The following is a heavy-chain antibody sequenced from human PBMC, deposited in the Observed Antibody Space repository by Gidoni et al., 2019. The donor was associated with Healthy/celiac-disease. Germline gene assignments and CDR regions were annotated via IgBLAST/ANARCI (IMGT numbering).Heavy chain of an antibody. V-gene: IGHV3-30*18. D-gene: IGHD5-12*01. CDR2: ISYDGSNK. Sequence: QVQLVESGGGLVQPGSSLRLPCAASGFPFSSYAMHWARQAPGKGLEWVAVISYDGSNKYYADSVKGRFTISRDNSKNTLYLQMNSLRAEDTAVYYCAKGDGFEGYFDYWGQGTLVIVSS. J-gene: IGHJ4*02. CDR3: AKGDGFEGYFDY. CDR1: GFPFSSYA.